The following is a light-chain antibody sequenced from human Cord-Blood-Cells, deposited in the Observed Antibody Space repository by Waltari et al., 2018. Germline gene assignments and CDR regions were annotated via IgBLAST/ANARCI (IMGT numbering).Light chain of an antibody. V-gene: IGLV2-23*02. Sequence: QSALTQPASVSGSPGQSITIPCTGTSSDVGSYNLFSWYKQHPGKAPKLMIYEVSKRPSGVSNRFSGSKSGNTASLTSSGLQAEDEADYYCCSYAGSSTWVFGGGTKLTVL. CDR1: SSDVGSYNL. CDR3: CSYAGSSTWV. J-gene: IGLJ3*02. CDR2: EVS.